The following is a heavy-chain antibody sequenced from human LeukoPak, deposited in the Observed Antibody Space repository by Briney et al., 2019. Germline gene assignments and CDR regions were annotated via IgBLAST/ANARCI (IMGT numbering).Heavy chain of an antibody. CDR2: INQSGST. V-gene: IGHV4-34*01. D-gene: IGHD3-10*01. Sequence: SETLSLTCAVYGGSFSGYYWSWIRQPPGKGLEWIGEINQSGSTNYNPSLKSRVTISVDTSKNQFSLKLSSVTAADTAVYYCARHANLLWFGELVGTSYYYYYMDVWGKGTTVTISS. J-gene: IGHJ6*03. CDR1: GGSFSGYY. CDR3: ARHANLLWFGELVGTSYYYYYMDV.